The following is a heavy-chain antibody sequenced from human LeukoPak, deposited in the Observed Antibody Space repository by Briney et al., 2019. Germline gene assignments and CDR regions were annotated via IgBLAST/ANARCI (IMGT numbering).Heavy chain of an antibody. V-gene: IGHV4-34*01. CDR2: INHSGST. CDR3: ARAPVGGTLDY. D-gene: IGHD1-26*01. J-gene: IGHJ4*02. CDR1: GGSFSGYY. Sequence: SETLSLTCAVYGGSFSGYYWSWIRQPPGKGLEWIGEINHSGSTNYNPSLKSRVTISVDTSKNQFSLKLRSLTAADTAVYYCARAPVGGTLDYWGQGILVTVSS.